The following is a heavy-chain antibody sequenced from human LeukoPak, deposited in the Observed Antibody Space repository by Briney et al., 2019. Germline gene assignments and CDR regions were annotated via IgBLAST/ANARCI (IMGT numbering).Heavy chain of an antibody. CDR2: INPSGGST. V-gene: IGHV1-46*01. J-gene: IGHJ4*02. Sequence: ASVKVSCKASGYTFAIYYIHWVRQAPGQGLERMGIINPSGGSTSYTQKFQGRLTMTRDTSTSTVYMEPSSLRSEDTAVYYCARAKGLFDHWGQGALVTVSS. CDR1: GYTFAIYY. CDR3: ARAKGLFDH.